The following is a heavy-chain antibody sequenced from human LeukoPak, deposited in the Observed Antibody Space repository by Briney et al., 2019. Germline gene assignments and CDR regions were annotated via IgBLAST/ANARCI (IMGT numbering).Heavy chain of an antibody. CDR3: VRDGGRTTADWYFDL. J-gene: IGHJ2*01. D-gene: IGHD4-17*01. V-gene: IGHV3-21*01. Sequence: PGGSLRLSCAASGFTFSSYSMNWVRQAPGKGLEWVSSISSSSSYIYYADSVKGRFTISRDNAKNSLYLQMNSLRAGDTAVYYCVRDGGRTTADWYFDLWGRGTPVTVSS. CDR1: GFTFSSYS. CDR2: ISSSSSYI.